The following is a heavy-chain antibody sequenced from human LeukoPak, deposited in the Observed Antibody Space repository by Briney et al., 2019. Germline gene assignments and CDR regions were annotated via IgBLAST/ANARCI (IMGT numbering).Heavy chain of an antibody. CDR2: ISYSGSI. J-gene: IGHJ4*02. CDR1: GGSISSYY. Sequence: SETLSLTCSVSGGSISSYYWGWIRQPPEKGLEWIGYISYSGSITYNPSLKSRVTISLDMSKNQFSLKLSSVTAADTAVYYCARMIYGDYFDFWGQGALVTVSS. D-gene: IGHD4-17*01. V-gene: IGHV4-59*01. CDR3: ARMIYGDYFDF.